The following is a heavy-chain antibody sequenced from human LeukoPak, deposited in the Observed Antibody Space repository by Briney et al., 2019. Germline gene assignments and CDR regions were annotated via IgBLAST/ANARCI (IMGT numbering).Heavy chain of an antibody. V-gene: IGHV4-39*01. J-gene: IGHJ4*02. CDR1: GGSISSSSYY. Sequence: PSETLSHTCTVSGGSISSSSYYWGWLRQPPGKGLEWIGSIYYSGSTYYNPSLKSRVTISVDTSKNQFSLKLSSVTAADTAVYYCASFKTRGVRRLYYFDYWGQGTLVTVSS. CDR3: ASFKTRGVRRLYYFDY. D-gene: IGHD3-10*01. CDR2: IYYSGST.